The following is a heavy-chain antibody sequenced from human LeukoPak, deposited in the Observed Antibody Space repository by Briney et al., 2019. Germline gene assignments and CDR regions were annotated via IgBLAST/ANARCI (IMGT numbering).Heavy chain of an antibody. D-gene: IGHD6-19*01. CDR2: IYYSGST. CDR3: ARDGGQWLAHFDY. V-gene: IGHV4-59*12. J-gene: IGHJ4*02. CDR1: GGSISSYY. Sequence: SETLSLTCTVSGGSISSYYWSRIRQPPGKGLEWIGYIYYSGSTNYNPSLKSRVTISVDTSKNQFSLKLSSVTAADTAVYYCARDGGQWLAHFDYWGQGTLVTVSS.